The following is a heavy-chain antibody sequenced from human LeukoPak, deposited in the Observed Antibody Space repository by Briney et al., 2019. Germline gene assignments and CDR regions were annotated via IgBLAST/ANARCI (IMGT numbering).Heavy chain of an antibody. V-gene: IGHV3-30*18. CDR2: ISYDGSNK. CDR1: GFTFSSYG. J-gene: IGHJ4*02. D-gene: IGHD3-16*01. CDR3: AKEDPLGVTSLDY. Sequence: GGSLRLSCAASGFTFSSYGIHWVRQAPGKGLEWVAVISYDGSNKYYADSVKGRFTISRDNSKNTLYLQMNSLRAEDTAVYYCAKEDPLGVTSLDYWGQGTLVTVSS.